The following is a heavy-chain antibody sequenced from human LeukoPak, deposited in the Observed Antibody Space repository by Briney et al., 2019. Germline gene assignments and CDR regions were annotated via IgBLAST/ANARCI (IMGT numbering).Heavy chain of an antibody. Sequence: GESLKISCKASGHSVTTYWIAWVRQMPGKGLEWMGIIYPGDSDTRYSPSFSGQVTISADKSLSTAYLQWSSLKASDTAMYFCARRGYCSGGSCHSAPFDYWGQGTLVIVSS. CDR3: ARRGYCSGGSCHSAPFDY. CDR2: IYPGDSDT. CDR1: GHSVTTYW. D-gene: IGHD2-15*01. V-gene: IGHV5-51*01. J-gene: IGHJ4*02.